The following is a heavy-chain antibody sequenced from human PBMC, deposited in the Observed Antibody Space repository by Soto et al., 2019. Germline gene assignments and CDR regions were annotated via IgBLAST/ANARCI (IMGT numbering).Heavy chain of an antibody. V-gene: IGHV3-30-3*01. CDR1: GFTFSSYA. D-gene: IGHD2-2*01. CDR2: ISYDGSNK. Sequence: QVQLVESGGGVVQPGRSLRLSCAASGFTFSSYAMHWVRQAPGKGLEWVAVISYDGSNKYYADSVKGRFTISRDNSKNTLYLQMNSLRVEDTAVYYCARGLGPYHYYYYGMDVWGQGTTVTVSS. J-gene: IGHJ6*02. CDR3: ARGLGPYHYYYYGMDV.